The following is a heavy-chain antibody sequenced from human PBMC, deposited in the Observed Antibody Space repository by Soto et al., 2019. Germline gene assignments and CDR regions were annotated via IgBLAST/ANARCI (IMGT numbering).Heavy chain of an antibody. D-gene: IGHD4-4*01. CDR1: GYTFTNYD. V-gene: IGHV1-18*04. Sequence: ASVKVSCKASGYTFTNYDISWVRQAPGQGLEWMGWITTYNGSTNYAQKLQGRVTMTTDTSTSTAYMELRSLRSDDTAVYYCARYTYSNYERDYWGQGTLVTVSS. CDR2: ITTYNGST. CDR3: ARYTYSNYERDY. J-gene: IGHJ4*02.